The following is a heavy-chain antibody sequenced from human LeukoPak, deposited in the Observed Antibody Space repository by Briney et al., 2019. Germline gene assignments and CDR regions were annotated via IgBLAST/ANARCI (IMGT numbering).Heavy chain of an antibody. CDR3: ARDSAIVVLAIYYYYGMDV. J-gene: IGHJ6*02. D-gene: IGHD3-22*01. CDR2: ISAYNGNT. Sequence: VASVKVSCKASGYTFTSYGISWVRQAPGQGLEWMGWISAYNGNTNYAQKLQGRVTMTTDTSTGTAYMELRSLRSDDTAVYYCARDSAIVVLAIYYYYGMDVWGQGTTVTVSS. V-gene: IGHV1-18*01. CDR1: GYTFTSYG.